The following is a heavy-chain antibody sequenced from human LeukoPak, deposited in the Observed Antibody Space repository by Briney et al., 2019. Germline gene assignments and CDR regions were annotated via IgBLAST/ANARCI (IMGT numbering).Heavy chain of an antibody. CDR3: TKGSNTWPSLFDY. Sequence: PGGSLRLSCAASGFNFEDYTMHWVRQTPGKGLEWVSLINWDGGSTYYADSVKGRFAISIDNNKNSLYLQMTSLRTEDTALYYCTKGSNTWPSLFDYWGQGTLVTVSS. D-gene: IGHD2-2*02. CDR2: INWDGGST. V-gene: IGHV3-43*01. CDR1: GFNFEDYT. J-gene: IGHJ4*02.